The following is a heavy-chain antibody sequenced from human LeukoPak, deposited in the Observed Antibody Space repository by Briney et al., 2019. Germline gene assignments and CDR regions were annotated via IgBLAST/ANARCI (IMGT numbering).Heavy chain of an antibody. CDR3: ARGGGDSYYYYMDV. Sequence: ASVKVSCKASGYTFTGYYMHWVRQAPGQGLEWMGWINPNSGDTHYAQKFQGRVTLTRDTSISTAYMELSRLRSDDTAVYYCARGGGDSYYYYMDVWGQGTTVTVSS. V-gene: IGHV1-2*02. CDR2: INPNSGDT. CDR1: GYTFTGYY. D-gene: IGHD3-16*01. J-gene: IGHJ6*03.